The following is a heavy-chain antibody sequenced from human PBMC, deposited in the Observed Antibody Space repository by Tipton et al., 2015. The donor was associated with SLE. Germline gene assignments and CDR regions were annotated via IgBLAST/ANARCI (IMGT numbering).Heavy chain of an antibody. Sequence: SGFTFSSYGMHWVRQAPGKGLEWVAVISYDGSNKYYADSVKGRFTISRDNSKNTLYLQMNSLRAEDTAVYYCARDRPGYYDSSGRYFDLWGRGTLVTVSS. CDR3: ARDRPGYYDSSGRYFDL. V-gene: IGHV3-30*12. CDR2: ISYDGSNK. D-gene: IGHD3-22*01. J-gene: IGHJ2*01. CDR1: GFTFSSYG.